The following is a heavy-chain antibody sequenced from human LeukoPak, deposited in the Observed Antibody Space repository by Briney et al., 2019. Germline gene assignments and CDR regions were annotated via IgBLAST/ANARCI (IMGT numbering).Heavy chain of an antibody. CDR2: LTPIFGTA. D-gene: IGHD4-23*01. V-gene: IGHV1-69*13. CDR1: GGTFMSNA. Sequence: SVKVSCKASGGTFMSNAISWVRPAPGQGLEWMGGLTPIFGTANYAQKFQGRVTITAVESMSTAYMELSSLRSEDTAVYYCARGWLAETTVVTPYNYWGQGTLVTVSS. CDR3: ARGWLAETTVVTPYNY. J-gene: IGHJ4*02.